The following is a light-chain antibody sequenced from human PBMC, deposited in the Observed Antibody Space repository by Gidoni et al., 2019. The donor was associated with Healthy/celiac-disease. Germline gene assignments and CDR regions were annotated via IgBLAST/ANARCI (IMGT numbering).Light chain of an antibody. CDR1: QSISSY. Sequence: DRQMTQSPSSLSASVGDRVTITCRASQSISSYLNWYQQKPGKAPKLLSYAASSLQRGAPSRFSGSGSVTDFTLTISSLQPEDFATYYCQQSYSTRLTFGGGTKVEIK. CDR3: QQSYSTRLT. J-gene: IGKJ4*01. V-gene: IGKV1-39*01. CDR2: AAS.